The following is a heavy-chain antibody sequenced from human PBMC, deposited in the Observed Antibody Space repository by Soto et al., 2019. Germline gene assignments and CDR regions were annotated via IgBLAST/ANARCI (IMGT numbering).Heavy chain of an antibody. J-gene: IGHJ4*02. CDR3: ARLTSGWYDF. D-gene: IGHD6-19*01. V-gene: IGHV6-1*01. CDR1: RDNVSTNIVT. Sequence: PSQTLSLTCAISRDNVSTNIVTWNWIRQSPSRGLEWLGRTYYRSKWYNDYAISLKGRVTINPDTSKNQFSLHLNSVTPEDTAVYYCARLTSGWYDFWGQGTLVTVSS. CDR2: TYYRSKWYN.